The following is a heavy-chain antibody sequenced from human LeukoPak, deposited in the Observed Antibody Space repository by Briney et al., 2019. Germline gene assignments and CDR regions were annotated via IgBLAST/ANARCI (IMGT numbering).Heavy chain of an antibody. V-gene: IGHV1-18*01. CDR3: AREREGFSTVIARRGTYYFDY. J-gene: IGHJ4*02. D-gene: IGHD4-11*01. CDR1: GYTFTSYG. Sequence: ASVKVSCKASGYTFTSYGISWVRQAPGQGLEWMGWISAYSGNTNYSQRLRGRVTMTTDTSTSTAYMELRSLRSDDTAMYYCAREREGFSTVIARRGTYYFDYWGQGTLVTVSS. CDR2: ISAYSGNT.